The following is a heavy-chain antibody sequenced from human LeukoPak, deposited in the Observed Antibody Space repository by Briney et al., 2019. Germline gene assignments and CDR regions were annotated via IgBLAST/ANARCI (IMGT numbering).Heavy chain of an antibody. D-gene: IGHD2-2*02. V-gene: IGHV1-2*02. Sequence: ASVRVSCKTSGCTFIGYYLHWVRQAPGQGPEWMGRIDPTSGGTHYAQKFQGRVTVTRDTSTSTVYMELSGLRSDDTAVYYCARVPGPYTTSRFDYWGQGTLVTVSS. CDR1: GCTFIGYY. CDR3: ARVPGPYTTSRFDY. CDR2: IDPTSGGT. J-gene: IGHJ4*02.